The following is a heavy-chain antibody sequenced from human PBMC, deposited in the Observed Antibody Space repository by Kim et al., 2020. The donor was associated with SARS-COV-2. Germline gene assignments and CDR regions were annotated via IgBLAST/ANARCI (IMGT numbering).Heavy chain of an antibody. D-gene: IGHD3-22*01. CDR3: ARQTNYYDSSGYYQDAFDI. Sequence: GESLKISCKGSGYRFTSYWIGWVRQMPGKGLEWMGIIYPGDSDTRYSPSFQGQVTISADKSISTAYLQWSSLKASDTAMYYCARQTNYYDSSGYYQDAFDIWGQGTMVTVSS. CDR2: IYPGDSDT. CDR1: GYRFTSYW. J-gene: IGHJ3*02. V-gene: IGHV5-51*01.